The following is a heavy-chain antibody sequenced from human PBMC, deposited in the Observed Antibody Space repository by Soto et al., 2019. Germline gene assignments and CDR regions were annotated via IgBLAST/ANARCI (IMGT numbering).Heavy chain of an antibody. CDR3: ARDPGGTDFAESTYYFDY. D-gene: IGHD3-3*01. J-gene: IGHJ4*02. CDR2: ISYDGSNK. Sequence: SLGLSWASLGFTLRTFCIYWVRRAPSKGLEWVAVISYDGSNKYYADSVKGRLTISRDNSKNTLYLQMNSLRAEDTAVYYCARDPGGTDFAESTYYFDYWGQGTLVTVSS. V-gene: IGHV3-30-3*01. CDR1: GFTLRTFC.